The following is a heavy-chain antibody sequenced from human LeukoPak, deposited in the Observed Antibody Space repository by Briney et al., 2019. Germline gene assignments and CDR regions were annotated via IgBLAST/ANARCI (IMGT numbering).Heavy chain of an antibody. Sequence: SVRVSCKASGGTFSSYAISLVRQAPGQGLEWMGRIIPIFGTANYAQKFQGRVTITTDESTSAAYMELSSLRSEDTAVYYCAREKRKTYYYDSSGFDAFDIWGQGTMVTVSS. CDR1: GGTFSSYA. CDR3: AREKRKTYYYDSSGFDAFDI. D-gene: IGHD3-22*01. CDR2: IIPIFGTA. J-gene: IGHJ3*02. V-gene: IGHV1-69*05.